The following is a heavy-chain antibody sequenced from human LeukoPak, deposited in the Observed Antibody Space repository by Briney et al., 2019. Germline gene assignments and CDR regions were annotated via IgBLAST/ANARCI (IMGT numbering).Heavy chain of an antibody. V-gene: IGHV4-59*08. CDR1: GGSISSYY. D-gene: IGHD3-22*01. J-gene: IGHJ4*02. CDR2: IYYSGST. CDR3: ARQAPYDSTSFDY. Sequence: PSETLSLTCTVSGGSISSYYWSWIRQPPGKGLEWIGYIYYSGSTNYNPSLKSRVTISVDTSKNQFSLKLSSVTAADTAVYYCARQAPYDSTSFDYWGQGTLVTVSS.